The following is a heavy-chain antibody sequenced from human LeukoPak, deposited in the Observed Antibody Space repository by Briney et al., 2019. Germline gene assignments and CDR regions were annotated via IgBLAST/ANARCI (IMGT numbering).Heavy chain of an antibody. J-gene: IGHJ4*02. D-gene: IGHD3-3*01. V-gene: IGHV5-51*01. CDR3: ARRAYDFWSGYSPFDY. CDR1: GYSFTSYW. CDR2: IYPGDSDT. Sequence: GESLKISCEGSGYSFTSYWIGWVRQMPGKGLEWMGIIYPGDSDTRYSPSFQGQVTISADKSISTAYLQWSSLKASDTAMYYCARRAYDFWSGYSPFDYWGQGTLVTVSS.